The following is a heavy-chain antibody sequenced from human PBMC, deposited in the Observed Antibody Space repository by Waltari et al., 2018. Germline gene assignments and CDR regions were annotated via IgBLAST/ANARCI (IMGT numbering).Heavy chain of an antibody. Sequence: EVQLVESGGGLVQPGGSLRLSCTASGFTFSSYSMNWVRQAPGKGLEGVSYISSSSSTIYYSASVKGRFTISRDNAKNSLYLQMNSLRAEDTAVYYCARPSTFWSGYYELDYWGQGTLVTVSS. CDR3: ARPSTFWSGYYELDY. D-gene: IGHD3-3*01. J-gene: IGHJ4*02. V-gene: IGHV3-48*01. CDR2: ISSSSSTI. CDR1: GFTFSSYS.